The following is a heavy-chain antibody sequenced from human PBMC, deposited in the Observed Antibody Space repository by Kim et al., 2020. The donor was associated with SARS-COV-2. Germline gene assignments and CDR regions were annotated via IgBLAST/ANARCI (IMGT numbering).Heavy chain of an antibody. CDR1: GFTFSSYA. V-gene: IGHV3-23*01. CDR2: ISGSGGST. J-gene: IGHJ6*02. Sequence: GGSLRLSCAASGFTFSSYAMSWVRQAPGKGLEWVSAISGSGGSTYYADSVKGRFTISRDNSKNTLYLQMNSLRAEDTAVYYCAKDESGAVAGTLLPRYYSCGMDVWGQGTTVTVSS. CDR3: AKDESGAVAGTLLPRYYSCGMDV. D-gene: IGHD6-19*01.